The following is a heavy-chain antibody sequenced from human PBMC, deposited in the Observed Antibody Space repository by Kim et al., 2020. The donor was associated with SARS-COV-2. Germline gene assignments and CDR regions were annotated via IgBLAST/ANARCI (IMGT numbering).Heavy chain of an antibody. CDR3: AKDIKAGALGGGWYYFDY. V-gene: IGHV3-9*01. D-gene: IGHD3-16*01. Sequence: VNGRFTISRDNAKNSLYLQMNSLRAEDTALYYCAKDIKAGALGGGWYYFDYWGQGTLVTVSS. J-gene: IGHJ4*02.